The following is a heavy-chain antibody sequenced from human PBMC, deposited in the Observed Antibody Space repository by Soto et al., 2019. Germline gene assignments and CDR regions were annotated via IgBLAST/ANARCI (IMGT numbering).Heavy chain of an antibody. CDR1: GFPFASYS. Sequence: EVQLVESGGGLVRPGGSLRLSCATSGFPFASYSLNWVRQFPGKGLEWVSSISTGSGEYIYHADSVQGRFDTSRDNAKNSVYLHMTSLRPEYTAVYYCGIGYNVVSYIDVLGKGSTVTVSS. D-gene: IGHD2-2*02. CDR2: ISTGSGEYI. V-gene: IGHV3-21*01. CDR3: GIGYNVVSYIDV. J-gene: IGHJ6*03.